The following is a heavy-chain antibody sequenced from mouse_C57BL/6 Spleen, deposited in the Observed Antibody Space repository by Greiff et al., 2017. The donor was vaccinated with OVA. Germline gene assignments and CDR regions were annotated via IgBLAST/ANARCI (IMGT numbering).Heavy chain of an antibody. CDR3: ARDCDYYGSSLDY. D-gene: IGHD1-1*01. CDR1: GFTFSSYA. J-gene: IGHJ2*01. Sequence: EVMLVESGGGLVKPGGSLKLSCAASGFTFSSYAMSWVRQTPEKRLEWVATISDGGSYTYYPDNVKGRFTISRDNAKNNLYLQMSRLKSEDTAMYYCARDCDYYGSSLDYWGQGTTLTVSS. V-gene: IGHV5-4*01. CDR2: ISDGGSYT.